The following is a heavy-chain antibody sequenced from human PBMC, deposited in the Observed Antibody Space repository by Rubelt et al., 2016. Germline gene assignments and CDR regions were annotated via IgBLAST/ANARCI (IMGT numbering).Heavy chain of an antibody. CDR1: SYA. V-gene: IGHV3-30*04. J-gene: IGHJ6*02. CDR2: ISYDGSNK. Sequence: SYAMHWVRQAPGKGLEWVAVISYDGSNKYYADSVKGRFTISRDNPKNTLYLQMNSLRAEDTAVYYCASTFLYGDIVATLPTYVWGQGTTVTVSS. D-gene: IGHD5-12*01. CDR3: ASTFLYGDIVATLPTYV.